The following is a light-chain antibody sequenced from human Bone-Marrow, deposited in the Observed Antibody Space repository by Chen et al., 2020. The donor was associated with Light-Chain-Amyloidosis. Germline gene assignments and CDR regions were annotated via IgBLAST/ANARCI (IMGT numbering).Light chain of an antibody. J-gene: IGLJ3*02. CDR1: YSDVGSHNF. V-gene: IGLV2-23*02. CDR3: CSYGGRFSLM. Sequence: QSALTQPASVSGSPGQSVTIACTGSYSDVGSHNFVSWYQLNPGRAPKLILYGVNNRPSGVSERFSGSKTDNTASLTISGLLGEDEADYYCCSYGGRFSLMFGGGTRLTVL. CDR2: GVN.